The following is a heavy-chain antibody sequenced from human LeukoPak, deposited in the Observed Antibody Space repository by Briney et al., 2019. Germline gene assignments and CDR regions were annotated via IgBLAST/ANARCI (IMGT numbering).Heavy chain of an antibody. D-gene: IGHD3-3*01. V-gene: IGHV3-64*02. CDR1: GFTFSNYA. CDR2: ISSNGGST. Sequence: GGSLRLSCAASGFTFSNYAMHWVRQAPGEGLEYVPAISSNGGSTYYADSVKGRFTISRDNSKNTLFLQMGSLRVEDMAVYYCARGLRAYYYYGMDVWGQGTTVTVSS. CDR3: ARGLRAYYYYGMDV. J-gene: IGHJ6*02.